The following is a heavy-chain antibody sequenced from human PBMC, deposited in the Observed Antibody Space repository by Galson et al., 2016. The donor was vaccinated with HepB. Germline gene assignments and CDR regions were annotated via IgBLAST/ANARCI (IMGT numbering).Heavy chain of an antibody. J-gene: IGHJ3*02. D-gene: IGHD2-15*01. CDR2: IYWDDDK. V-gene: IGHV2-5*02. CDR3: AHTRAYCSGGRWYDDAFDI. CDR1: GFSLSTNGVG. Sequence: PALVKPTQTLTLTCTFSGFSLSTNGVGVGWIRQPPGKALEWLALIYWDDDKRYSPSLKSRLTISKETSKNQVVLTMTNVDPVDTATYYCAHTRAYCSGGRWYDDAFDIWGQGTMVTVSS.